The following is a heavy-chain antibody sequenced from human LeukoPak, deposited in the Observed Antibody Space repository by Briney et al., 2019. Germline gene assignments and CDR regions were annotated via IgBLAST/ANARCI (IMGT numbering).Heavy chain of an antibody. V-gene: IGHV5-51*01. J-gene: IGHJ6*03. Sequence: GESLKISCKGSGYSSTSYWIGWVRQMPGKGLEWMGIIYPGDSDTRYSPSFQGQVTISADKSISTAYLQWSSLKASDTAMYYCARHVPHYDFWSGYYAADYYYYYMDVWGKGTTVTVSS. CDR3: ARHVPHYDFWSGYYAADYYYYYMDV. D-gene: IGHD3-3*01. CDR2: IYPGDSDT. CDR1: GYSSTSYW.